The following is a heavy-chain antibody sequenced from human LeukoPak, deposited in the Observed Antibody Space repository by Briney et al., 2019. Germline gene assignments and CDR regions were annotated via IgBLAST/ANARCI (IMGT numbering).Heavy chain of an antibody. D-gene: IGHD4-23*01. CDR1: SGSISSYY. J-gene: IGHJ5*02. CDR3: ARTRDYGGNSDPFDP. Sequence: SETLSLTCTVSSGSISSYYWNWIRQPPGKGLQWIGYIYYSGSTNYNPSLKSRVTISVDTSKNQFSLKLSSVTAAGTAVYYCARTRDYGGNSDPFDPWGQGTLVTVSS. V-gene: IGHV4-59*08. CDR2: IYYSGST.